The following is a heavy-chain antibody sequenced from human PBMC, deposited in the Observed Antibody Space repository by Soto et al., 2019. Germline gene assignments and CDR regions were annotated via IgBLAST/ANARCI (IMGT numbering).Heavy chain of an antibody. V-gene: IGHV4-39*01. CDR1: GGSISSSSYY. J-gene: IGHJ4*02. Sequence: QLQLQESGPGLVKPSETLSLTCTVSGGSISSSSYYWGWIRQPPGKGLEWIGSIYYSGSTYYNPSLKSRVTISVDTSKNQFSLKLSSVTAADTAVYYCAGRDGYNPFDYWGQGTLVTVSS. D-gene: IGHD5-12*01. CDR3: AGRDGYNPFDY. CDR2: IYYSGST.